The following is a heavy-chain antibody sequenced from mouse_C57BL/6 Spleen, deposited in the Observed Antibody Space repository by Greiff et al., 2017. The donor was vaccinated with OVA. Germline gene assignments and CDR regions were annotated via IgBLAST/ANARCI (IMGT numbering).Heavy chain of an antibody. V-gene: IGHV5-17*01. Sequence: EVQVVESGGGLVKPGGSLKLSCAASGFTFSDYGMHWVRQAPEKGLEWVAYISSGSSTIYYADTVKGRFTISRDNAKNTLFLQMTSLRSEDTAMYYCARVYGSSSYYYAMDYWGQGTSVTVSS. J-gene: IGHJ4*01. D-gene: IGHD1-1*01. CDR2: ISSGSSTI. CDR3: ARVYGSSSYYYAMDY. CDR1: GFTFSDYG.